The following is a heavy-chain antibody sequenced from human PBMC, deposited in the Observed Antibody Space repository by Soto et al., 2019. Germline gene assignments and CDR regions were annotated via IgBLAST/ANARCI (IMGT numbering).Heavy chain of an antibody. V-gene: IGHV1-8*01. J-gene: IGHJ6*03. Sequence: QVQLVQSGAEVKKPGASVKVSCKASGYTFTSYDINWVRQATGQGLEWMGWMNPNSGNTGYAQKLQGRVTMPRNTSISTAYMELSSLRSEDTAVYYCARGIAARLFYYYYYMDVWGKGTTVTVSS. CDR2: MNPNSGNT. CDR1: GYTFTSYD. CDR3: ARGIAARLFYYYYYMDV. D-gene: IGHD6-6*01.